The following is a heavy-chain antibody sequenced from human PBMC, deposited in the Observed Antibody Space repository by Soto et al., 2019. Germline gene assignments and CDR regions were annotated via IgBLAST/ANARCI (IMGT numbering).Heavy chain of an antibody. J-gene: IGHJ4*02. Sequence: GGSLRLSCAASGFTFSYYGMHWVRQAPGKGLEWVAVISYDGSKKYSADSVRGRFAISRDNSKNTLYPQMNSLRPEDTAVYYCAKDRVWNPFDDWGQGTLVTVSS. CDR2: ISYDGSKK. V-gene: IGHV3-30*18. D-gene: IGHD1-1*01. CDR3: AKDRVWNPFDD. CDR1: GFTFSYYG.